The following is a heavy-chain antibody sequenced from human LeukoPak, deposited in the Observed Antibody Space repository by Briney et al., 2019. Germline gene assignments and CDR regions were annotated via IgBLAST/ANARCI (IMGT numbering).Heavy chain of an antibody. V-gene: IGHV4-59*01. Sequence: PWETLSLTCTVSGCTISSYYWSWIRQPPGKGLEWIGDIYYSGSTSYNPSLKSRVTISVDTSKNQFSLKLSSMTAADAAVYYCARRYCSGGSCYSSFDYWGQGTLVTVSS. CDR3: ARRYCSGGSCYSSFDY. J-gene: IGHJ4*02. D-gene: IGHD2-15*01. CDR1: GCTISSYY. CDR2: IYYSGST.